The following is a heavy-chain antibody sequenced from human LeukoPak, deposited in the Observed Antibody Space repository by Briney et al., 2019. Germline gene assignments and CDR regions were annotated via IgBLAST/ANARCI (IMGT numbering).Heavy chain of an antibody. CDR2: INPNSGGT. V-gene: IGHV1-2*02. CDR3: ARDRSLTRYSNSTRGFDP. Sequence: ASVKVSCKASGYTFTGYYMHWVRQAPGQGLEWMGWINPNSGGTNYAQKFQGRVTMTRDTSISTAYMELSRLRSDDTAVYYCARDRSLTRYSNSTRGFDPWGQGTLVTVSS. J-gene: IGHJ5*02. CDR1: GYTFTGYY. D-gene: IGHD4-11*01.